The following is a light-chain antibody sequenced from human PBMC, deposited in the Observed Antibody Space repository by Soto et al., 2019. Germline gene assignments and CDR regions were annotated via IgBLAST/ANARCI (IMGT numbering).Light chain of an antibody. V-gene: IGKV1-6*01. CDR3: QQDYRYPLT. J-gene: IGKJ4*01. CDR2: AAS. CDR1: QGITDD. Sequence: QMTQSPASLSASVGDTVTITCRASQGITDDLGWYQQKPGKAPKLLIYAASSLEHGVPSRFSGSGSGTEFTLTISSLQPEDSATYYCQQDYRYPLTFGGGTKVEIK.